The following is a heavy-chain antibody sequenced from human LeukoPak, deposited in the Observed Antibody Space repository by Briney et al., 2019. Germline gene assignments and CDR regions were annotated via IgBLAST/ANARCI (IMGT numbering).Heavy chain of an antibody. CDR2: IIPIFGTA. Sequence: SVKVSCKASGGTFSSYAISWVRQAPGQGLEWMGRIIPIFGTANYAQKFQGRVTITTDESTSTAYMELSSLRSEDTAVYYCARDRGSYGTGAFDIWGQGTMVPVSS. CDR1: GGTFSSYA. CDR3: ARDRGSYGTGAFDI. J-gene: IGHJ3*02. V-gene: IGHV1-69*05. D-gene: IGHD1-26*01.